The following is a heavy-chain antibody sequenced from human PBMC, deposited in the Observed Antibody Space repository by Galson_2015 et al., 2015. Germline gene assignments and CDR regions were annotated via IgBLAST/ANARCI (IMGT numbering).Heavy chain of an antibody. J-gene: IGHJ4*02. V-gene: IGHV1-69*13. CDR3: ARDQARDTIFGVVINYFDY. CDR1: GGTFSSYA. CDR2: IIPIFGTA. D-gene: IGHD3-3*01. Sequence: SVKVSCKASGGTFSSYAISWVRQAPGQGLEWMGGIIPIFGTANYAQKFQGRVTITADESTSTAYMELSSLRSEDTAVYYCARDQARDTIFGVVINYFDYWGQGTLVTVSS.